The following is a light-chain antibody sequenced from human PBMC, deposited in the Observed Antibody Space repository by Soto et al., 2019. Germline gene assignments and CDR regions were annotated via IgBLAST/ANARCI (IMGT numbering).Light chain of an antibody. CDR3: SLYRSSSTPVV. V-gene: IGLV2-18*01. Sequence: QSVLSQPPSVSASPGQSVTISCTGTSSDVGTYNRVSWYQQPPGTAPKLLIYEVSNRPSGVPDRFSGSKSGNTASLTISGLQAEDEADYYCSLYRSSSTPVVFGGGTKVTVL. J-gene: IGLJ2*01. CDR1: SSDVGTYNR. CDR2: EVS.